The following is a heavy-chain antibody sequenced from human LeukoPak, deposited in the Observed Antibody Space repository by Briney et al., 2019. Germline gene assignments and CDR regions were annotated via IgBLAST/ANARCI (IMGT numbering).Heavy chain of an antibody. V-gene: IGHV3-20*04. CDR1: GFTFDDYG. J-gene: IGHJ3*02. CDR3: ARGSSSSGAFDI. CDR2: INWNGGST. D-gene: IGHD6-6*01. Sequence: PGGSLRLSCAASGFTFDDYGMSWVRQAPGKGLEWVSGINWNGGSTGYADSVKGRFTISRDNAKNSLYLQMKSLRAEDTAVYYCARGSSSSGAFDIWGQGTMVTVSS.